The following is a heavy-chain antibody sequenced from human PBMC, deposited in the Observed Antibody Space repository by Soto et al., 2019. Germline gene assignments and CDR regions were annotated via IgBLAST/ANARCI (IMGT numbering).Heavy chain of an antibody. CDR2: ISAYNGNT. Sequence: ASVKVSCKASGYTFTSYGISWVRQAPGQGLEWMGWISAYNGNTNYAQKLQGRVTMTTDTSTSTAYMELRSLRSDDTAVYYCARVPIFGVVIISQPDYWGQGTLVTVSS. CDR1: GYTFTSYG. CDR3: ARVPIFGVVIISQPDY. J-gene: IGHJ4*02. V-gene: IGHV1-18*01. D-gene: IGHD3-3*01.